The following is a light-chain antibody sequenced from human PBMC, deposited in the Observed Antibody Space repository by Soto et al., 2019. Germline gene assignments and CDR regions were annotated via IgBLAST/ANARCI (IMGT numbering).Light chain of an antibody. J-gene: IGKJ2*01. V-gene: IGKV1-8*01. CDR3: QQYYSYPYT. CDR1: QGISSY. Sequence: AIRMTQSPSSFSASTGDRVTITCRASQGISSYLAWYQQKPGKAPNLLIYAASTLQSGVPSRFSGSGSGTDFTLTISCLQAEDFETYYCQQYYSYPYTFGQGTKLEIK. CDR2: AAS.